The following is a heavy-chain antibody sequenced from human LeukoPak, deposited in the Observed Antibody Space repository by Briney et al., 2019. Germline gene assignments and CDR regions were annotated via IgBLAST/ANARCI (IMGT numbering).Heavy chain of an antibody. D-gene: IGHD3-22*01. Sequence: QAGGSLRLSCAASGFTFSSYSMNWVLQAPGKGLEWVSYISSSSSTIYYADSVKGRFTISRDNAKNSLYLQMNSLRAEDTAVYYCLPDYYDSSGYLDAFDIWGQGTMVTVSS. CDR3: LPDYYDSSGYLDAFDI. J-gene: IGHJ3*02. V-gene: IGHV3-48*01. CDR1: GFTFSSYS. CDR2: ISSSSSTI.